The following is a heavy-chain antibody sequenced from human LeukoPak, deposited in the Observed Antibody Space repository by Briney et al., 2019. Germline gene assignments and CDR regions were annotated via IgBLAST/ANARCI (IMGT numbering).Heavy chain of an antibody. D-gene: IGHD3-9*01. J-gene: IGHJ4*02. CDR1: GYTFTSYG. Sequence: GASVKVSCKASGYTFTSYGISWVRQAPGQGLEWMGWISVYNGNTNYAQKLQGRVTMTTDTSTSTAYMELRSLRSDDTAVYYCARDHIPYYDILTGYRIPTYFDYWGQGTLVTVSS. CDR3: ARDHIPYYDILTGYRIPTYFDY. CDR2: ISVYNGNT. V-gene: IGHV1-18*01.